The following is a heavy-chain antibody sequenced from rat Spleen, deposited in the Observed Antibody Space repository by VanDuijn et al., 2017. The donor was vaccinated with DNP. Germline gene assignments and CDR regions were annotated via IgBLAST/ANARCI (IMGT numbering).Heavy chain of an antibody. CDR1: GFTFTDYN. Sequence: EVQLVESGGGLVQPGRSLKLSCAVSGFTFTDYNMAWVRQAPEKGLEWVATITYDGRHTYYRDSVKGRITISRDNAKSTLYLQMDSLRSEDTATYYGARHNTYDGYSVDYWGQGTLVTVSS. V-gene: IGHV5-7*01. CDR2: ITYDGRHT. D-gene: IGHD1-9*01. J-gene: IGHJ3*01. CDR3: ARHNTYDGYSVDY.